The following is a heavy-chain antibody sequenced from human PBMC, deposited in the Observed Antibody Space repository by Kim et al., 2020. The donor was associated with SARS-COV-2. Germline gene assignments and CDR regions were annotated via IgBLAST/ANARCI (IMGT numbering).Heavy chain of an antibody. Sequence: GRNYHDPSRKSRVTISVDTSKNQFSLKLSSVTAADTAVYYCASLLRFPDYWGQGTLVTVSS. D-gene: IGHD3-3*01. V-gene: IGHV4-31*02. CDR3: ASLLRFPDY. J-gene: IGHJ4*02. CDR2: GRN.